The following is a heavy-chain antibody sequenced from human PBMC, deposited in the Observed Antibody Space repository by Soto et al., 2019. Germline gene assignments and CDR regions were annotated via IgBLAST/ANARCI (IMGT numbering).Heavy chain of an antibody. Sequence: SETLSLTCSVSGDSISTVDYFWAWIRQPPGQALEYIGYIYKSTTTYYNPSFESRVAISLDTSKSQFSLTVTSVTAADTAVYFCARGRYCLTGRCFPNWFDSWGQGTLVTVS. J-gene: IGHJ5*01. CDR2: IYKSTTT. CDR1: GDSISTVDYF. V-gene: IGHV4-30-4*01. D-gene: IGHD2-15*01. CDR3: ARGRYCLTGRCFPNWFDS.